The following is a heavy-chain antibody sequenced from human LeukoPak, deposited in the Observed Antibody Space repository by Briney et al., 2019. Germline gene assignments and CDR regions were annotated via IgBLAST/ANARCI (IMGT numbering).Heavy chain of an antibody. D-gene: IGHD6-19*01. Sequence: PGRSLRLSCAASGFTFSTYAMHWVRFATGKGLEWVAVISYDGKNEYYADSVNGRFTIARDNSKNTVYLQMNSLRAEDTAVYNCARDRFPSRGWYWYFDYWGQGTLVTVSS. CDR3: ARDRFPSRGWYWYFDY. V-gene: IGHV3-30*04. J-gene: IGHJ4*02. CDR1: GFTFSTYA. CDR2: ISYDGKNE.